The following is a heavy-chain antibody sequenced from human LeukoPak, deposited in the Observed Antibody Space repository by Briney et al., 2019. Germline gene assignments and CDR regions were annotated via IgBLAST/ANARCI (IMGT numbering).Heavy chain of an antibody. CDR2: INPRGRNT. CDR1: GYSFTGHY. Sequence: ASVKVSCKSSGYSFTGHYMHCVRQAPGQGLEWMRVINPRGRNTIYAEKFQGRIIMTRDLSTTTDYMELSSLKSDDTAVYYCARDNSMHERGWWFDPWGQGPLVTVSS. J-gene: IGHJ5*02. V-gene: IGHV1-46*01. D-gene: IGHD1-1*01. CDR3: ARDNSMHERGWWFDP.